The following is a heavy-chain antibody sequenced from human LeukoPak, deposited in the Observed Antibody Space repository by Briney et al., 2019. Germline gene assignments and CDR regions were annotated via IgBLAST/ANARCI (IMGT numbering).Heavy chain of an antibody. Sequence: SQTLSLTCAISGDSVSSNSGAWNWSRQAPSRGLEWLGRTYYRSKGSNDYALSVKSRITINPDTSKNQFSLQLKSVTPEDTAVYYCARDEVAAAAGETHYYYYGLDVWGQGTTVTVSS. D-gene: IGHD6-13*01. CDR2: TYYRSKGSN. CDR3: ARDEVAAAAGETHYYYYGLDV. J-gene: IGHJ6*02. V-gene: IGHV6-1*01. CDR1: GDSVSSNSGA.